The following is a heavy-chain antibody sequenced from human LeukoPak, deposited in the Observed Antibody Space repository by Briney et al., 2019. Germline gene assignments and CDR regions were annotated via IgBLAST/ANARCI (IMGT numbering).Heavy chain of an antibody. Sequence: SETLSLTCTVSGGSISSSSYYWGWIRQPPGKGLEWIGSIYYSGSTYYNPSLKSRVTISVDTSKNQFSLKLSSVTAADTAVYYCARNPIIVGADGYFDYWGQGTLVTVSS. CDR2: IYYSGST. V-gene: IGHV4-39*07. CDR1: GGSISSSSYY. J-gene: IGHJ4*02. D-gene: IGHD1-26*01. CDR3: ARNPIIVGADGYFDY.